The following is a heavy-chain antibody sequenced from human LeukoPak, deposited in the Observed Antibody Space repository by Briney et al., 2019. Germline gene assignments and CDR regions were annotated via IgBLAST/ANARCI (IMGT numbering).Heavy chain of an antibody. CDR1: GYSIISGYY. Sequence: PSETLSLTCTVSGYSIISGYYWGWIRQPPGEGLEWIGSVYHSGASYYNPSLKSRVTISLDTSKNQFSLKLSSVTSAYTAVYYCARNIFPSDYWGQGTLVPVSS. J-gene: IGHJ4*02. V-gene: IGHV4-38-2*02. CDR2: VYHSGAS. CDR3: ARNIFPSDY. D-gene: IGHD2-21*01.